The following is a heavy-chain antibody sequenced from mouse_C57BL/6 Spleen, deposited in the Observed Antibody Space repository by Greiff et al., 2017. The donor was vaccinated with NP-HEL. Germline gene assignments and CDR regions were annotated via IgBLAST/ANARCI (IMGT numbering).Heavy chain of an antibody. CDR1: GYAFSSSW. Sequence: QVQLKQSGPEPVKPGASVKISCKASGYAFSSSWMNWVKQRPGKGLEWIGRIYPGDGDTNYNGKFKGKATLTADKSSSTAYMPLSSLTSEDSAVYFCARGDAGGYYFDYWGQGTTLTVSS. J-gene: IGHJ2*01. CDR3: ARGDAGGYYFDY. D-gene: IGHD3-3*01. CDR2: IYPGDGDT. V-gene: IGHV1-82*01.